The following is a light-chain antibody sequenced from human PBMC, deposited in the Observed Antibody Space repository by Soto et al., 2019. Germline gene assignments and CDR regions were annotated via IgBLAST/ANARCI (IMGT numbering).Light chain of an antibody. CDR1: QSVGRN. V-gene: IGKV3-11*01. Sequence: EIVLTQSPATLSLSPGERATLSCRTSQSVGRNLAWYQQKAGQAPRLLMYDTSNRATGIPARFSGSGSGTDFTLTISTLEPEDFGVYYPQTRSNWPLTFGGGTKVEIK. CDR3: QTRSNWPLT. CDR2: DTS. J-gene: IGKJ4*01.